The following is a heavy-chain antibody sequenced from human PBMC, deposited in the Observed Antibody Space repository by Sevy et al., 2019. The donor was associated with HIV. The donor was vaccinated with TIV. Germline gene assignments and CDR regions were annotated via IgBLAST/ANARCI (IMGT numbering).Heavy chain of an antibody. Sequence: GGSLRLSCTVSGFTVSSNFISWVRQAPGKGLEWVSVIWLTGATYYADSVKGRFTISRDNSKNTVYLDMNSLRAEGTAVYYCARGKHVSDYYGSFDYWGQGTLVTVSS. V-gene: IGHV3-53*01. D-gene: IGHD3-3*01. CDR3: ARGKHVSDYYGSFDY. CDR1: GFTVSSNF. CDR2: IWLTGAT. J-gene: IGHJ4*02.